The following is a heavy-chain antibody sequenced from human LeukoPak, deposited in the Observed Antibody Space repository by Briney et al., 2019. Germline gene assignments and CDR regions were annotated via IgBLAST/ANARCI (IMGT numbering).Heavy chain of an antibody. V-gene: IGHV3-74*01. CDR1: GFTFSNYW. CDR3: AKGGATVIDY. J-gene: IGHJ4*02. D-gene: IGHD4-17*01. CDR2: INSDGSST. Sequence: PGGSLRISCAASGFTFSNYWMHWVRQAPGKGLVWVSRINSDGSSTTSADSVKGRFTISRDNAKNTLYLQMNSLRAEDTAVYYCAKGGATVIDYWGQGTLVTVSS.